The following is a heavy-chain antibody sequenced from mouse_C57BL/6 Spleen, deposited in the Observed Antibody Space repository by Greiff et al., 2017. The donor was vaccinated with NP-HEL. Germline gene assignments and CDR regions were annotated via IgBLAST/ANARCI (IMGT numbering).Heavy chain of an antibody. CDR1: GFTFSDAW. CDR3: TRIYYYGSSYRDY. CDR2: IRNKANNHST. V-gene: IGHV6-6*01. D-gene: IGHD1-1*01. J-gene: IGHJ2*01. Sequence: EVKVEESGGGLVQPGGSMKLSCAASGFTFSDAWMDWVRQSPEKGLEWVAEIRNKANNHSTYYAVSVKGRFTISRDDSKSSVYLQMNSLRAEDTGIYYCTRIYYYGSSYRDYWGQGTTLTVSS.